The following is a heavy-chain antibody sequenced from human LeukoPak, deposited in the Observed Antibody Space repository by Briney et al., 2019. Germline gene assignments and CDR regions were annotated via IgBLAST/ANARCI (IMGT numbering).Heavy chain of an antibody. D-gene: IGHD6-13*01. CDR1: GFAFSSYW. V-gene: IGHV3-74*01. CDR2: INTDGSNT. J-gene: IGHJ4*02. Sequence: SGGSLRLSCAASGFAFSSYWMYWVRQAPGKGLVWVSRINTDGSNTGYADFVKGRFTISRDNAKNTLYLQMNSLRVEDTAVYYCVSGLISAANTNYWDQGTLVTVSS. CDR3: VSGLISAANTNY.